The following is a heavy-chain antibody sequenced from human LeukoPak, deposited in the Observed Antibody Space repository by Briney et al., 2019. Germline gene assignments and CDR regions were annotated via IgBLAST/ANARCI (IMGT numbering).Heavy chain of an antibody. V-gene: IGHV4-39*01. D-gene: IGHD5/OR15-5a*01. Sequence: TSETLSLPCTVSGGSISSSSKYWGWIRQSPGKGLEWIGNFFYSGITYYNPSLKSRVTISVDTSKNQFSLNLRSVTAADTAVYYCARHLGVSTMDYWGQGTLVTVSS. CDR3: ARHLGVSTMDY. CDR1: GGSISSSSKY. J-gene: IGHJ4*02. CDR2: FFYSGIT.